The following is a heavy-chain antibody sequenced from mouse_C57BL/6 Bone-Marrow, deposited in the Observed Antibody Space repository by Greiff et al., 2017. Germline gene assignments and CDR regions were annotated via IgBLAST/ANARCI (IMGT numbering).Heavy chain of an antibody. Sequence: VQRVESGAELARPGASVKLSCKASGYTFTSYGISWVKQRTGQGLEWIGEIYPRSGNTYYNEKFKGKATLTADKSSSTAYMELRSLTSEDSAVYFCAVYYGSSYWYFDVWGTGTTVTVSS. V-gene: IGHV1-81*01. CDR3: AVYYGSSYWYFDV. CDR1: GYTFTSYG. CDR2: IYPRSGNT. D-gene: IGHD1-1*01. J-gene: IGHJ1*03.